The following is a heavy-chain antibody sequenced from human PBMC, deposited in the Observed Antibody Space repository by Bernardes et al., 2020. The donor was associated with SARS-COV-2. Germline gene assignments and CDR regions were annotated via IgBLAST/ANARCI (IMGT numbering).Heavy chain of an antibody. CDR2: IYYSGST. Sequence: SETLSLTCTVSGGSISSSSYYWGWIRQPPGKGLEWIGSIYYSGSTYYNPSLKSRVTISVDTSKNQFSLKLSSVTAADTAVYYCARQRWELRGPYFDYWGQGALVTVSS. CDR3: ARQRWELRGPYFDY. V-gene: IGHV4-39*01. D-gene: IGHD1-26*01. J-gene: IGHJ4*02. CDR1: GGSISSSSYY.